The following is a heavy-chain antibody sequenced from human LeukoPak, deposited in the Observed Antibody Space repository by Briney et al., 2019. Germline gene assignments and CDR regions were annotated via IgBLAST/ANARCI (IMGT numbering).Heavy chain of an antibody. CDR1: GGSISSYY. Sequence: SETLSLTCTVSGGSISSYYWSWIRQPPGKGLEWIGYIYYSGSTNYNPSLKSRVTISVDTSKNQFSLKLSSVTAADTAVYYCASLDRSNWYYFDYWGQGTLVTVSS. J-gene: IGHJ4*02. CDR3: ASLDRSNWYYFDY. CDR2: IYYSGST. V-gene: IGHV4-59*08. D-gene: IGHD6-13*01.